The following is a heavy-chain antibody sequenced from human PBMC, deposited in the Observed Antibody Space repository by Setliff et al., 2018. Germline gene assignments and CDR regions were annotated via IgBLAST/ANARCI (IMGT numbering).Heavy chain of an antibody. CDR1: GFTFSSYA. D-gene: IGHD3-3*01. CDR2: ISGSGGST. V-gene: IGHV3-23*01. Sequence: SLRLSCAASGFTFSSYAMSWVRQAPGKGLEWVSAISGSGGSTYYADSVKGRFTISRDNSKNTLYLQMNSLRAEDTAVYYCAKDPQIRFLEWLSRVYFDYWGQGTLVTVSS. CDR3: AKDPQIRFLEWLSRVYFDY. J-gene: IGHJ4*02.